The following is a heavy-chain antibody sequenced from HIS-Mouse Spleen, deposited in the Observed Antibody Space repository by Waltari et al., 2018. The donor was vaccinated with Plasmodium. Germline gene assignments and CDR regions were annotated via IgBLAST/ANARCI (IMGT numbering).Heavy chain of an antibody. Sequence: EVQLVESGGGLVQPGGSLRLSCAAFGFTFIRFWMSWVRKAPGKGLEWVANIKQDGSEKYYVDSVKGRFTISRDNAKNSLYLQMNSLRAEDTAVYYCASSWYWYFDLWGRGTLVTVSS. CDR3: ASSWYWYFDL. D-gene: IGHD6-13*01. CDR1: GFTFIRFW. CDR2: IKQDGSEK. V-gene: IGHV3-7*01. J-gene: IGHJ2*01.